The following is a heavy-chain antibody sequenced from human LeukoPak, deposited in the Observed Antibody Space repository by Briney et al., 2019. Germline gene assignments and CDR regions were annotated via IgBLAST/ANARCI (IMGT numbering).Heavy chain of an antibody. D-gene: IGHD3-10*01. V-gene: IGHV4-39*01. CDR2: IYYSGST. CDR1: GGSISSSSYY. Sequence: SETLSLTCTVSGGSISSSSYYWGWIRQPPGKGLEWIGSIYYSGSTYYNPSLKSRVTISVDTSKNQFSLKLSSVTAADTAVYYCARQPTMVRGVINYYYYYYMDVWGKGTTVTVSS. J-gene: IGHJ6*03. CDR3: ARQPTMVRGVINYYYYYYMDV.